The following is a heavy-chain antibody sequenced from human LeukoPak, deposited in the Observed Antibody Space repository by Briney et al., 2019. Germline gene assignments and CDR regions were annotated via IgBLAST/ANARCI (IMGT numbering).Heavy chain of an antibody. CDR1: GLTFGDYA. Sequence: GGSLRLSCTASGLTFGDYAMSWVRQAPGKGLEWVGFIRSKAYGGTTEYAASVKGRFTISRDDSKSIAYLQMNSLKTEDTAVYYCTRDSDYGMDVWGQGTTVTVSS. V-gene: IGHV3-49*04. J-gene: IGHJ6*02. CDR2: IRSKAYGGTT. CDR3: TRDSDYGMDV.